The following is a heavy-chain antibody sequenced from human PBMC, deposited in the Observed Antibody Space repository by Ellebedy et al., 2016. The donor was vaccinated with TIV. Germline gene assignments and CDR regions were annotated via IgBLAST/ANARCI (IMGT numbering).Heavy chain of an antibody. CDR3: ASGYYDFWSGYSHYYYMDV. Sequence: SETLSLTXAVYGGSFSGYYWSWIRQPPGKGLEWIGEINHSGSTNYNPSLKSRVTISVDTSKNQFSLKLSSVTAADTAVYYCASGYYDFWSGYSHYYYMDVWGKGTTVTVSS. D-gene: IGHD3-3*01. CDR1: GGSFSGYY. CDR2: INHSGST. V-gene: IGHV4-34*01. J-gene: IGHJ6*03.